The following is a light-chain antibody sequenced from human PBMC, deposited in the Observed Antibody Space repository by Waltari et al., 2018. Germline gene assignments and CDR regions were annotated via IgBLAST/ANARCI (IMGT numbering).Light chain of an antibody. CDR3: QQYKEWPPWT. V-gene: IGKV3-15*01. CDR1: PSVDND. Sequence: EIVMTQSPATLSVSPGERATLSCRASPSVDNDLAWYHQAPGQAPRLLIYCASSRATGVPARFSGSGSGTEFTLTITSLQSGDFGIYFCQQYKEWPPWTFGQGTRVDTK. J-gene: IGKJ1*01. CDR2: CAS.